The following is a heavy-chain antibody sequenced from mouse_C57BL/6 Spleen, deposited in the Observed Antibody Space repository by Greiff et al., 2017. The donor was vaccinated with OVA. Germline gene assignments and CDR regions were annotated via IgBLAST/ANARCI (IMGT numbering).Heavy chain of an antibody. D-gene: IGHD2-5*01. CDR3: TTLDYSNYGFAY. CDR1: GFNIKDDY. J-gene: IGHJ3*01. CDR2: IDPENGDT. Sequence: EVQLVESGAELVRPGASVKLSCTASGFNIKDDYMHWVKQRPEQGLEWIGWIDPENGDTEYASKFQGKATITADTSSNTAYLQLSSLTSEDTAVYYCTTLDYSNYGFAYWGQGTLVTVSA. V-gene: IGHV14-4*01.